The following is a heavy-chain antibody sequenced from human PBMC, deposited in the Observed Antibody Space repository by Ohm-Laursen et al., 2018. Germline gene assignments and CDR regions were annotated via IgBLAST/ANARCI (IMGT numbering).Heavy chain of an antibody. D-gene: IGHD3-22*01. CDR2: ISTSGST. J-gene: IGHJ4*02. V-gene: IGHV4-4*07. Sequence: GTLSLTCTVSGGSISGYYWSWIRQPPGKGLEWIGRISTSGSTSHNPSLKSRVTMSIDTSKNQFSLKLTSLTAADTAVYYCARMGDSSGYYYEIDYWGLGILVTVSS. CDR3: ARMGDSSGYYYEIDY. CDR1: GGSISGYY.